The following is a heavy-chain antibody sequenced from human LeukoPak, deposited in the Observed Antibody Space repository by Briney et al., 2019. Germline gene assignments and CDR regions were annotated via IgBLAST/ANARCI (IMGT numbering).Heavy chain of an antibody. CDR1: GDSIRSGLYY. V-gene: IGHV4-31*03. CDR2: IYYNGNT. D-gene: IGHD6-6*01. CDR3: ARIRSSGGHFDY. Sequence: PSETLSLTCTVSGDSIRSGLYYWSWIRQHPGRGLEWIAYIYYNGNTYFNPSLKSRITISVDTSKNQFSLKLNSVTAADTAVYYCARIRSSGGHFDYWGQGTLVTVSS. J-gene: IGHJ4*02.